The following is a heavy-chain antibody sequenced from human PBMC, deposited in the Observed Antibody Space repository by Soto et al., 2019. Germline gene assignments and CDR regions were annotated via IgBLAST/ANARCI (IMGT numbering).Heavy chain of an antibody. D-gene: IGHD4-17*01. Sequence: SETLSLTCTVYGGSIRSYYWSWVRQPPGKGLEWIGNIYYSGSTNYNPSRKSRVTMSVDMSKNQVSLKLSSVTAADTAVYYCTRVGGYYGDYPNFDYWGQGALVTVSS. CDR2: IYYSGST. J-gene: IGHJ4*02. CDR3: TRVGGYYGDYPNFDY. CDR1: GGSIRSYY. V-gene: IGHV4-59*01.